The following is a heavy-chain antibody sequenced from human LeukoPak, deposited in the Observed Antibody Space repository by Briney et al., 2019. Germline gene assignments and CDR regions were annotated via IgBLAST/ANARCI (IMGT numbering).Heavy chain of an antibody. CDR2: INPNSGGT. V-gene: IGHV1-2*02. Sequence: ASVKVSCKASGYTFTGYYMHWVRQAPGQGLEWMGWINPNSGGTNYAQKFQGRVTMTRDTSISAAYMELSRLRSDDTAVYYCARSDQFPYYMDVWGKGTTVTVSS. D-gene: IGHD2-2*01. CDR1: GYTFTGYY. CDR3: ARSDQFPYYMDV. J-gene: IGHJ6*03.